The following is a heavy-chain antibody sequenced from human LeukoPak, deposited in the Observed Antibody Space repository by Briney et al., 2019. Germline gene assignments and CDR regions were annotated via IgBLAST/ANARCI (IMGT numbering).Heavy chain of an antibody. Sequence: PSQTLSLTCTVSGGSINSGSYYYHWIRQPAGKGLEWIGRIYTSGSTIYNPSLKSRVTISVDTSKNQVSLKLTSVTAAGTAVYYCATSRFSGGLGRFDPWGQGTLVTVSS. CDR2: IYTSGST. CDR3: ATSRFSGGLGRFDP. CDR1: GGSINSGSYY. D-gene: IGHD3-10*01. J-gene: IGHJ5*02. V-gene: IGHV4-61*02.